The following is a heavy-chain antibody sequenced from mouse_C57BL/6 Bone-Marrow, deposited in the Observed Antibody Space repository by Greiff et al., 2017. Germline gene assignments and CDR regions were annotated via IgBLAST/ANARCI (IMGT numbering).Heavy chain of an antibody. CDR1: GYTFTSYW. D-gene: IGHD1-1*01. CDR2: IYPSDSET. CDR3: AIGDYYGSTIDY. J-gene: IGHJ2*01. V-gene: IGHV1-61*01. Sequence: QVQLQQPGAELVRPGSSVKLSCKASGYTFTSYWMDWVKQRPGQGLEWIGNIYPSDSETHYNQKFKDKATLTVDKSSSTAYMQLSSLTSEDSAVYYCAIGDYYGSTIDYWGQGTTLTVSS.